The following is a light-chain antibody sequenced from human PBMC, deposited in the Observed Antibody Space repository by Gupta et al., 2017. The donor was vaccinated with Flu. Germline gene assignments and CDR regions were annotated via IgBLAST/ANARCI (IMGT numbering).Light chain of an antibody. J-gene: IGKJ1*01. CDR2: KAS. CDR3: QHENNSPWT. CDR1: QTISTW. Sequence: DIQMTQSPSILSASVGDRVTITCRASQTISTWLAWYQQKPGKAPKLLMYKASTVEKGVPSRFSGSGSGAEFILTISSLQPDDFATYYCQHENNSPWTFGQGTQVEIK. V-gene: IGKV1-5*03.